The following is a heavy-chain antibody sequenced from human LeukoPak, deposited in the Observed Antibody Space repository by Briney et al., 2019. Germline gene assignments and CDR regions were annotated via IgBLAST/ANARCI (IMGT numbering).Heavy chain of an antibody. D-gene: IGHD2-21*02. J-gene: IGHJ4*02. CDR3: ARDNGTYCGGDCYPNMNFDY. CDR2: ISYDGSNK. CDR1: GFTFSSYG. Sequence: GGSLRLSCAASGFTFSSYGMHWVRQAPGKGLEWVAVISYDGSNKYYADSAKGRFTISRDNSKNTLYLQMNSLRAEDTAVYYCARDNGTYCGGDCYPNMNFDYWGQGTLVTVSS. V-gene: IGHV3-30*03.